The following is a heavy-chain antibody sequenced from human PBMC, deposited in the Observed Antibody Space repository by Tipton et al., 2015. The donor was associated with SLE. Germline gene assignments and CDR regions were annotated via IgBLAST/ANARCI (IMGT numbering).Heavy chain of an antibody. J-gene: IGHJ4*02. CDR3: ARGLIAARFDY. V-gene: IGHV4-61*02. Sequence: LSLTCTVSGGSISSGSYYWSWIRQPAGKGLEWIGRIYTSGSTNHNPSLKSRVTISVDTSKNQFSRKLSSVTAADTAVYYCARGLIAARFDYWGQGTLVTVSS. CDR1: GGSISSGSYY. CDR2: IYTSGST. D-gene: IGHD6-6*01.